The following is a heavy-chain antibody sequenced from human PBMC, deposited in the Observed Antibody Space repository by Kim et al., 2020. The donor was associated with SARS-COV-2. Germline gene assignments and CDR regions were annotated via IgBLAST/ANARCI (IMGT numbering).Heavy chain of an antibody. CDR3: ARGGTATGTTVGDY. Sequence: GGSLRLSCVASGFTFSSYSLHWVRQAPGEGLEWVASISISNYVYYSDSVKGRFSIARDNAQNSLFLQMSSLRAEDTAVYYCARGGTATGTTVGDYWGQGNLVTVSS. J-gene: IGHJ4*02. CDR1: GFTFSSYS. V-gene: IGHV3-21*01. D-gene: IGHD1-1*01. CDR2: ISISNYV.